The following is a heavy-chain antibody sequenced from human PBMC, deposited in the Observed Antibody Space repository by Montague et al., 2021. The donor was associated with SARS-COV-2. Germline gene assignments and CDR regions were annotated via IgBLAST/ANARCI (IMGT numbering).Heavy chain of an antibody. CDR1: RGSFSGYY. Sequence: SETLSLTCAVYRGSFSGYYWTWIRQSPEKGLEWIGEISHSADTNYNPSLNSRVSMSMDTSNNQFSLRLDSVTAADTAVCYCARDRLVDRARRTGAWIGPWGPGNPGHRLR. D-gene: IGHD3-10*01. CDR2: ISHSADT. J-gene: IGHJ5*02. V-gene: IGHV4-34*01. CDR3: ARDRLVDRARRTGAWIGP.